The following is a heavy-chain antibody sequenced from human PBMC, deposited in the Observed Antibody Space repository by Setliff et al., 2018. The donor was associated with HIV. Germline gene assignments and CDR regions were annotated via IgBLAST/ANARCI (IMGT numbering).Heavy chain of an antibody. CDR1: GDSISSSSYY. CDR2: MSYSGSP. Sequence: PSETLSLTCSVSGDSISSSSYYWGWVRQPPGKGLEWIGSMSYSGSPSYNPSLKSRVTISVHTSKNQFSLKLSSVTAADTAVYYCARSRESSGYYRDYYYYLDVWGKGTTVTVSS. J-gene: IGHJ6*03. CDR3: ARSRESSGYYRDYYYYLDV. V-gene: IGHV4-39*07. D-gene: IGHD6-19*01.